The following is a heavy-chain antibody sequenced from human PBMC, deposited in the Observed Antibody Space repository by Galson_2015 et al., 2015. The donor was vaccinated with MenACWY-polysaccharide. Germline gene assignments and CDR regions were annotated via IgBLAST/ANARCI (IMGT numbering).Heavy chain of an antibody. J-gene: IGHJ4*02. Sequence: SLRLSCAASGFTFGDYAMAWFRQAPGKGLEWVGFIRCKASGETTGYAASVKGRFTISRDDSKSTAYLQMNSLQTEGTGIYYCTRDRPIDYWGQGTLVTVSS. CDR2: IRCKASGETT. CDR1: GFTFGDYA. V-gene: IGHV3-49*03. CDR3: TRDRPIDY.